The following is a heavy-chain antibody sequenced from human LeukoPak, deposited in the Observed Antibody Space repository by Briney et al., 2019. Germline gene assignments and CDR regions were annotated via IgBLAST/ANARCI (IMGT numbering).Heavy chain of an antibody. CDR2: INHSGST. V-gene: IGHV4-34*01. Sequence: SETLSLTCAVYGGSFIGYYWSWIRQPPGKRLEWIGEINHSGSTNYNPSLKSRVTISVDTSKNQFSLKLSSVTAADTAVYYCANTYYYYYYMDVWGKGTTVTVSS. CDR1: GGSFIGYY. J-gene: IGHJ6*03. CDR3: ANTYYYYYYMDV.